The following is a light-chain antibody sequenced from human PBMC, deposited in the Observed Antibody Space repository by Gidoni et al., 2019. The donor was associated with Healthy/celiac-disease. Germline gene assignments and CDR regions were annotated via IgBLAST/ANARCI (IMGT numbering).Light chain of an antibody. J-gene: IGLJ3*02. CDR3: QVWDSSLWT. CDR1: NLGSKN. CDR2: RAS. Sequence: SYELTQPLSVSVALGQTARITCGGNNLGSKNVPWDQQKPGQAPVLVIYRASNRPSGIPERFSGSNSGNTATLTISRAQAGDEADYYCQVWDSSLWTFGQGTK. V-gene: IGLV3-9*01.